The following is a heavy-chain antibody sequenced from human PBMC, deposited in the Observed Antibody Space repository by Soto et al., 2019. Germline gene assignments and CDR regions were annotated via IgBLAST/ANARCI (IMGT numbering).Heavy chain of an antibody. J-gene: IGHJ6*02. Sequence: SVKVSCKASGGTFSSYAISWVRQAPGQGLEWMGGIIPIFGTANYAQKFQGRVTITADKSTSTAYMELSSLRSGDTAVYYCARGHLLEWSTRLGMDVWGQGTTVTVSS. D-gene: IGHD3-3*01. CDR1: GGTFSSYA. CDR3: ARGHLLEWSTRLGMDV. V-gene: IGHV1-69*06. CDR2: IIPIFGTA.